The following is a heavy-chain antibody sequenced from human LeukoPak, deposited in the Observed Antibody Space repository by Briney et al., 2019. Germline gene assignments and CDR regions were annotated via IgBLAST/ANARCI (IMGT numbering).Heavy chain of an antibody. CDR2: MNPNSGNT. CDR3: ARRRTYDFWSGYYSVFDY. Sequence: GASVKVSCKASGYTFTSYDINWVRQATGQGLEWMGWMNPNSGNTGYAQKFQGRVTMTRNTSISTAYMELSSLRSEDTAVYYCARRRTYDFWSGYYSVFDYWGQGTLVTVSS. CDR1: GYTFTSYD. V-gene: IGHV1-8*01. J-gene: IGHJ4*02. D-gene: IGHD3-3*01.